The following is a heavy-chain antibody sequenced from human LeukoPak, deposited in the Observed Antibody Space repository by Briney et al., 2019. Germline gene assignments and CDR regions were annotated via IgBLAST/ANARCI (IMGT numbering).Heavy chain of an antibody. CDR1: GFTSGNYW. D-gene: IGHD3-3*01. V-gene: IGHV3-74*01. CDR2: IDDDGTDI. Sequence: PGGSLRLSCVASGFTSGNYWMHWVRQAPGKGPEWVSRIDDDGTDIHYAVSVKGRFTISRDNAKNTLYLQMNSLRGEDTAVYYCARGMLSSAGYHWYYYMDVWGKGAMVTVSS. J-gene: IGHJ6*03. CDR3: ARGMLSSAGYHWYYYMDV.